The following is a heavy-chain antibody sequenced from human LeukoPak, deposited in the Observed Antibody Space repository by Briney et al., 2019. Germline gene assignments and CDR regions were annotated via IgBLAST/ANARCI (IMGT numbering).Heavy chain of an antibody. CDR2: INHSGST. Sequence: KASETLSLTCTVSGGSISSGSYYWSWIRQPPGKGLEWIGEINHSGSTNYNPSLKSRVTISVDTSKNQFSLKLSSVTAADTAVYYCAREGQWSPGEQVGAFDIWGQGTMVTVSS. D-gene: IGHD3-10*01. V-gene: IGHV4-39*07. J-gene: IGHJ3*02. CDR3: AREGQWSPGEQVGAFDI. CDR1: GGSISSGSYY.